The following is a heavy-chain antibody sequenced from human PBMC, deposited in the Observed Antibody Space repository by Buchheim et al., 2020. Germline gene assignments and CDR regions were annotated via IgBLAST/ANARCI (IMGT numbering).Heavy chain of an antibody. V-gene: IGHV3-30*18. CDR2: ISYDGSNK. CDR1: GFTFSSYG. CDR3: AKELDYYDSSGINYYGMDV. D-gene: IGHD3-22*01. J-gene: IGHJ6*02. Sequence: QVQLVESGGGVVQPGRSLRLSCAASGFTFSSYGMHWVRQAPGKGLEWVAVISYDGSNKYYADSVKGRFTISRDNSKNKLSLQMNSLRAEDTAVYYCAKELDYYDSSGINYYGMDVWGQGTT.